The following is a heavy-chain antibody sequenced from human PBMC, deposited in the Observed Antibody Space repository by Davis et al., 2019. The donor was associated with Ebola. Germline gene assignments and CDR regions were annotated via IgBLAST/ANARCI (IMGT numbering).Heavy chain of an antibody. V-gene: IGHV3-30*04. Sequence: PGGSLRLSCAASGFTFSRNAMHWVRQAPGKGLEWVAVISYDGSNKYYADSVKGRFTISRDNSKNTLYLQMNSLRAEDTAVYYCARGFLCSGGSCYDAFDIWGQGTMVTVSS. CDR1: GFTFSRNA. CDR3: ARGFLCSGGSCYDAFDI. J-gene: IGHJ3*02. CDR2: ISYDGSNK. D-gene: IGHD2-15*01.